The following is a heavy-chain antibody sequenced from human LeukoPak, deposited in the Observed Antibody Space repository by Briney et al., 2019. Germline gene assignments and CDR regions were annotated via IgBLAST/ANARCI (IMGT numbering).Heavy chain of an antibody. D-gene: IGHD2-2*01. J-gene: IGHJ6*02. CDR2: MSASGDTI. CDR3: ARDLSYCTITSCSYYYYRMDV. V-gene: IGHV3-48*03. Sequence: GGSLRLSCSASGFTFSSYEMNWVRQAPGKGLEWVSYMSASGDTIYYADSVKGRLTISRGNAKNSLYLQMNSLRAEDTAVYYCARDLSYCTITSCSYYYYRMDVWGQGTTVA. CDR1: GFTFSSYE.